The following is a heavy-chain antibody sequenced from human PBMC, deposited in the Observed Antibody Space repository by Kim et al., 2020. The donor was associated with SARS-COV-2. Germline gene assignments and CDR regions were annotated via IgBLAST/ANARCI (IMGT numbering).Heavy chain of an antibody. CDR2: IYHGDSDT. CDR3: ARHRIGSIAAASCDP. J-gene: IGHJ5*02. V-gene: IGHV5-51*01. D-gene: IGHD6-13*01. Sequence: GESLKISCKGSGYSFTSYWIGWVRQMPGKGLEWVGIIYHGDSDTRYSQSFQGQVTIPANKSISTAYLQWSSLKASDTAMYYCARHRIGSIAAASCDPWGQGTLVTVS. CDR1: GYSFTSYW.